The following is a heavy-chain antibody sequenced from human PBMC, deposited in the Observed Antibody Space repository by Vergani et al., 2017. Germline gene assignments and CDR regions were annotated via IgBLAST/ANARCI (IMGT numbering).Heavy chain of an antibody. Sequence: QVQLVQSGAEVKKPGSSVKVSCKASGGTFSSYAISWVRQAPGQGLEWMGGINPIFGTANYAQKFQGRVTITADESTSTAYMELSSLRSEDTAVYYCAGGRGDCSGGSCYSSRYYYYMDVWGKGTTVTVSS. V-gene: IGHV1-69*12. CDR1: GGTFSSYA. CDR2: INPIFGTA. J-gene: IGHJ6*03. CDR3: AGGRGDCSGGSCYSSRYYYYMDV. D-gene: IGHD2-15*01.